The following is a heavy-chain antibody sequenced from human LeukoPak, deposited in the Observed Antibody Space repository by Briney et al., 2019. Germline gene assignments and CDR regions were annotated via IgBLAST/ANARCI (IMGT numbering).Heavy chain of an antibody. CDR2: ISGSGGST. D-gene: IGHD6-13*01. CDR1: GFTFSSYA. J-gene: IGHJ4*02. CDR3: AKGGSWYYFDY. Sequence: QTGGSLRLSCAASGFTFSSYAMSWVRQAPGKGLEWVSAISGSGGSTYYADPVKGRFTISRDNSKSTLYLQMNSLRAEDTAVYYCAKGGSWYYFDYWGQGTLVTVSS. V-gene: IGHV3-23*01.